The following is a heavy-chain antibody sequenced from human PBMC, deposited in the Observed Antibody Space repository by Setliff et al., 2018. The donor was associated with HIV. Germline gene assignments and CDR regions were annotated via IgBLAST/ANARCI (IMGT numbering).Heavy chain of an antibody. V-gene: IGHV1-69-2*01. CDR2: VDPEDDKT. CDR3: ARGYSSGNYYYYYMDV. CDR1: KYTFTDYY. Sequence: ASVKVSCKASKYTFTDYYMHWVQQAPGKGLEWMGRVDPEDDKTIYAEKFQGRVTMTTATSSDTAYLYLSSLRSEDTAVYYCARGYSSGNYYYYYMDVWGKGTTVTVS. J-gene: IGHJ6*03. D-gene: IGHD6-19*01.